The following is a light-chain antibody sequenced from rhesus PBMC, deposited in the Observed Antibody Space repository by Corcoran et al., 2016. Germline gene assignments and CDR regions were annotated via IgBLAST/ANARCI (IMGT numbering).Light chain of an antibody. J-gene: IGKJ2*01. CDR2: WAS. CDR1: QSLLYSSNNKNY. CDR3: QQYYSSPYS. Sequence: DIVMTQSPDSLAVSLGERVTINCKSSQSLLYSSNNKNYLAWYQQKPGEAPKLHIYWASTRESGVPNRFSGSGSGTDFTITISGLQAEGVAVYYCQQYYSSPYSFGQGTKVEIK. V-gene: IGKV4-1*01.